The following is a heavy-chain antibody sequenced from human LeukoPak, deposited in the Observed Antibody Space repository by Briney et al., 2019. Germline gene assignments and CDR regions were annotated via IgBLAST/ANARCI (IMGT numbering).Heavy chain of an antibody. J-gene: IGHJ4*02. CDR1: GYNFATYG. CDR3: TRDPRHKYGNFDN. V-gene: IGHV1-18*01. Sequence: GASVKVSFKASGYNFATYGISWVRQAPGQGLEWMGWIAPYNDNANSAQKFQGRLSMTADTSTSTASMELRSLRSDDAAVYYCTRDPRHKYGNFDNWGQGTLVTVSS. CDR2: IAPYNDNA. D-gene: IGHD2/OR15-2a*01.